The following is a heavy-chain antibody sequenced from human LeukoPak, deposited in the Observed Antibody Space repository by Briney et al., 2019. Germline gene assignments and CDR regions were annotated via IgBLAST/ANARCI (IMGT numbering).Heavy chain of an antibody. CDR3: ARGSYSSGWPHFDY. J-gene: IGHJ4*02. V-gene: IGHV4-59*01. D-gene: IGHD6-19*01. Sequence: SETLSLTCTVSGGSISSYYWSWIRQPPGKGLEWIGYIYYSGSTNYNPSLKSRVTISVDTSKNQFSLKLSSVTAADTAVYYCARGSYSSGWPHFDYWGQGNLVTVSS. CDR2: IYYSGST. CDR1: GGSISSYY.